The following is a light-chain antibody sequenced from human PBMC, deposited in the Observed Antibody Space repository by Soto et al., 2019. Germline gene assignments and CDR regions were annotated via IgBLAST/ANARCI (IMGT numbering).Light chain of an antibody. J-gene: IGKJ5*01. Sequence: ELVLTQSPGTLSLSPGETATLACRASESIISDYSAWYQHKPGQSPRLLIYATSKRATGIPDRFSGIGPETDFTLTISRLEPEDFALYYCQQFGRSPLFGQGTRLEIK. V-gene: IGKV3-20*01. CDR1: ESIISDY. CDR3: QQFGRSPL. CDR2: ATS.